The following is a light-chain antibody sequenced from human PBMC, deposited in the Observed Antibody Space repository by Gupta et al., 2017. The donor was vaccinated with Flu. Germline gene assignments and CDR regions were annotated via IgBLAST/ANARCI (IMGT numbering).Light chain of an antibody. Sequence: DIVMTQSPDSLAVSLGERATINCKSSQNLFYSSNNKNYLAWYQQKPGQPPKLLIYGASTREAGVPDRFSGSGSGTYFTLTISSLQAEDVAVYYCQQYYTSGYSFGQGTKLEIK. CDR3: QQYYTSGYS. J-gene: IGKJ2*03. CDR2: GAS. V-gene: IGKV4-1*01. CDR1: QNLFYSSNNKNY.